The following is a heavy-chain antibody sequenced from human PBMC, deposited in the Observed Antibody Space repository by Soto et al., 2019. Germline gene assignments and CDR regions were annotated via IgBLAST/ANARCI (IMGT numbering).Heavy chain of an antibody. D-gene: IGHD2-2*01. J-gene: IGHJ6*02. CDR1: GYTFTSYG. Sequence: GASVKVSCKASGYTFTSYGISWVRQAPGQGLEWMGWISAYNGNTNYAQKLQGRVTMTTDTSTSTAYMELRSLRSDDTAVYYCARDQWEYCSRTSCEDYYYYGMDVCGQGTTVTVSS. CDR2: ISAYNGNT. V-gene: IGHV1-18*01. CDR3: ARDQWEYCSRTSCEDYYYYGMDV.